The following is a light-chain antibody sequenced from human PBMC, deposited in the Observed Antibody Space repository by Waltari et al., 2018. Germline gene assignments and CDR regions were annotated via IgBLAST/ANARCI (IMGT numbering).Light chain of an antibody. CDR2: DVS. V-gene: IGLV2-14*03. Sequence: QSALTQPASVSGSPGQSITISCNGTSSDVGGYNYVSWYQQHPGKAPKLMIYDVSNRPSGVSNRFSGSKSGNTASLTISGLQAEDEADYYCSSYTSSSTLFGTGTKVTVL. J-gene: IGLJ1*01. CDR3: SSYTSSSTL. CDR1: SSDVGGYNY.